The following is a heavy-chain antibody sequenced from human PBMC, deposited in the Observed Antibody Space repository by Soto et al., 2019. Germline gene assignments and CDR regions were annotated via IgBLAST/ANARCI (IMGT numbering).Heavy chain of an antibody. Sequence: PGASLKISCKGSGYSFSSNWIAWVRQMPGKGLEWMGIIYPGDSDTSYRPSFQGQVTISADKSTSTAYLQWSNLKASETAMYYCAKTLYDFWGGGFTSFGSGMDVWGQGTTVTVSS. V-gene: IGHV5-51*01. CDR3: AKTLYDFWGGGFTSFGSGMDV. D-gene: IGHD3-3*01. J-gene: IGHJ6*02. CDR2: IYPGDSDT. CDR1: GYSFSSNW.